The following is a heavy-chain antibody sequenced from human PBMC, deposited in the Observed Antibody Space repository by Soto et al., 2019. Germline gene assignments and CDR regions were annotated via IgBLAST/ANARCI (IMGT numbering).Heavy chain of an antibody. CDR2: IASSGST. D-gene: IGHD3-22*01. J-gene: IGHJ4*02. CDR3: ARVRNSRDIDY. V-gene: IGHV4-31*03. Sequence: SETLSLTCTVSGGSINTGGYFWTWIRQHPWKGLEWIGYIASSGSTYYNPSLKGRLTIAADTSENQFSLRLTSVTAADTAVYYCARVRNSRDIDYWGQGIRVTVSS. CDR1: GGSINTGGYF.